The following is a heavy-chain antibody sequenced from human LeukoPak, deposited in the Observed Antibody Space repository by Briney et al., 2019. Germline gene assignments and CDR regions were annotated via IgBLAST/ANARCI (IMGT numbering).Heavy chain of an antibody. Sequence: ASVKVSRKASGYTFTGYYMHWVRQAPGQGLEWMGRINPNSGGTNYAQKFQGRVTMTRDTSISIAYMELSRLRSDDTAVYYCAAEDDGDFDYWGQGTLVTVSS. D-gene: IGHD3-16*01. CDR2: INPNSGGT. V-gene: IGHV1-2*06. CDR3: AAEDDGDFDY. J-gene: IGHJ4*02. CDR1: GYTFTGYY.